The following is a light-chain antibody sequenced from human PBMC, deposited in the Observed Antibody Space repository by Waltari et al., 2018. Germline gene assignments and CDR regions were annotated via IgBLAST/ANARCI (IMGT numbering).Light chain of an antibody. Sequence: TQSPGTLSLSPGERATLSCRASQSVSSNYLAWYQQNPGQAPRLLIYGASTRATGIPDRFSGSGSGTDFSLTISRLEPEDFAVYYCQQYDYSPTFGQGTRLEIK. J-gene: IGKJ5*01. V-gene: IGKV3-20*01. CDR2: GAS. CDR1: QSVSSNY. CDR3: QQYDYSPT.